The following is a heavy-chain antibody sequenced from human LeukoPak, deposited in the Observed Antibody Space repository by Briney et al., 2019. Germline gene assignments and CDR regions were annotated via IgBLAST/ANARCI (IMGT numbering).Heavy chain of an antibody. Sequence: SGPTLVKPTQTLTLTCTFSGLSLSTRRVGVGWVRQPPGEPREWLAFIYWDDDKRYSPSLKSRLTISKDTFKNQVVLTMTNMDPVDTATYCCAYIMITFGGIDARDAFEIWGKGTVVTVSS. V-gene: IGHV2-5*02. D-gene: IGHD3-16*01. CDR3: AYIMITFGGIDARDAFEI. CDR2: IYWDDDK. J-gene: IGHJ3*02. CDR1: GLSLSTRRVG.